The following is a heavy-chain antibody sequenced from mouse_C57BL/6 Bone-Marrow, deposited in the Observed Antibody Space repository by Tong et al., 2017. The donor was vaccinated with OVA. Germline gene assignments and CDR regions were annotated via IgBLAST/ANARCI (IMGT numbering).Heavy chain of an antibody. CDR1: GYTFTSYW. Sequence: VQLQESGTELVKPGASVKLSCKASGYTFTSYWMHWVKQRPGQGLEWIGEINPSNGGTNFNEKFKSKVTLTVDKSCSTAYMELRSLTSEDSAVYYCARPLYYGYGYWGQGTTLAVSS. D-gene: IGHD1-2*01. CDR2: INPSNGGT. V-gene: IGHV1-53*01. J-gene: IGHJ2*01. CDR3: ARPLYYGYGY.